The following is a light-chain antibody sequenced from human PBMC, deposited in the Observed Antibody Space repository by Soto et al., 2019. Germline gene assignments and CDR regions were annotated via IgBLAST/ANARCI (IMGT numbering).Light chain of an antibody. Sequence: DIQMTQSPSTLSASVGDRVTITCRASQSISSWLAWYQQKPGKAPKLLIYKASSLESGVPSRFSGSGSGTDFTLTISCLQSEDSATYYCQPYNSYSRTFGQGTKVDI. J-gene: IGKJ1*01. V-gene: IGKV1-5*03. CDR3: QPYNSYSRT. CDR2: KAS. CDR1: QSISSW.